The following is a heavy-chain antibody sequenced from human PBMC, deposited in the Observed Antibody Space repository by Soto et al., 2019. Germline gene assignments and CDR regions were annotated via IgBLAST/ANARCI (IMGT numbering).Heavy chain of an antibody. D-gene: IGHD4-17*01. CDR2: ISAYNGNT. CDR1: GYTFTSYG. Sequence: QVQLVQSGAEVKKPGASVKVSCKASGYTFTSYGISWVRQAPGQGLEWMGWISAYNGNTNYAQQLQGRVTMTTDTSTSTAYMELRSLRSDATAEYYCARSPGDYVGLASFYIYYYYYMDVWGKGTTVTVSS. CDR3: ARSPGDYVGLASFYIYYYYYMDV. J-gene: IGHJ6*03. V-gene: IGHV1-18*01.